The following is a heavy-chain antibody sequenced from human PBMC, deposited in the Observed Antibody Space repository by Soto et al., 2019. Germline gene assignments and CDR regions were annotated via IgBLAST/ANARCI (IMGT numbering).Heavy chain of an antibody. V-gene: IGHV4-59*01. CDR2: IFYSGST. J-gene: IGHJ4*02. Sequence: KASETLPLTCTVSGGSIRSYYWTWIRQPPGKGLEWLGYIFYSGSTFYNPSLKSRVTISIHTSKSQFSLQLTSVTAADTAVYYCARGAADTAMVDSWGQGTLVTVSS. D-gene: IGHD5-18*01. CDR3: ARGAADTAMVDS. CDR1: GGSIRSYY.